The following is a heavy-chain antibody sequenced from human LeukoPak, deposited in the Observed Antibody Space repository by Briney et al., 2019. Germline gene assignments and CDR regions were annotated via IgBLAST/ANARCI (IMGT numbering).Heavy chain of an antibody. V-gene: IGHV5-51*01. Sequence: GGSLKISCKGSGYTFTTYWIGWVRQLPGKGLEWMGIIYPGDSDTRYSPSFQGQVTISADKSISTAYLQWSSLKASDTAMYYCATSGQGWKFDYWGQGTLVTVSS. D-gene: IGHD1-1*01. CDR3: ATSGQGWKFDY. CDR2: IYPGDSDT. J-gene: IGHJ4*02. CDR1: GYTFTTYW.